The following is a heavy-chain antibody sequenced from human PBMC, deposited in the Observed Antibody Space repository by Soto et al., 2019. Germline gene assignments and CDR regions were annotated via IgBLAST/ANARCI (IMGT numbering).Heavy chain of an antibody. CDR3: ARERGGYSSDF. CDR2: ISGRAGYT. D-gene: IGHD2-15*01. Sequence: SLRLSCAASGFTFSSYAMNWVRQAPGKGLEWVSTISGRAGYTNYADSVKGRFTISRDNAKNTLYLQMNSLRAEDTAVYYCARERGGYSSDFWGQGTLVTVSS. J-gene: IGHJ4*02. CDR1: GFTFSSYA. V-gene: IGHV3-23*01.